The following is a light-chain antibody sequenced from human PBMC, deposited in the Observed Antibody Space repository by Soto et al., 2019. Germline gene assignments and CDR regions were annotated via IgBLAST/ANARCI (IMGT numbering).Light chain of an antibody. J-gene: IGKJ1*01. V-gene: IGKV1-39*01. Sequence: DIQMTQSPSSLSASVGDRVTITCRPSQSISTFLNWYQQKPGTAPKLLMHATSILQSGVPSRFSGSGSGTEFTLTISSLQPEDSATYYCQQSYSSTWTFGQGTKVDIK. CDR1: QSISTF. CDR2: ATS. CDR3: QQSYSSTWT.